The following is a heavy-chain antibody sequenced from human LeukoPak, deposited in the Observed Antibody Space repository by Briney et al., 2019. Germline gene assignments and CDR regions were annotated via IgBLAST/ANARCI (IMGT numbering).Heavy chain of an antibody. CDR1: GGSISSGSYY. J-gene: IGHJ4*02. D-gene: IGHD6-19*01. Sequence: PSETLSLTCTVSGGSISSGSYYWSWIRQPAGKGLEWIGRIYTSGSTHYNPSLKSRVTISVDTSKNQFSLKLISVTAADTAVYYCARDRSGWLTLFDFWGQGTLVTVSS. CDR2: IYTSGST. CDR3: ARDRSGWLTLFDF. V-gene: IGHV4-61*02.